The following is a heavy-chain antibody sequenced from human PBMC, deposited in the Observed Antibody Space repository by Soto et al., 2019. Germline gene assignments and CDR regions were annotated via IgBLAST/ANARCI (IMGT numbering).Heavy chain of an antibody. CDR2: IYHSGST. J-gene: IGHJ3*02. Sequence: QLQLQESGSGLVKPSQTLSLTCAVSGGSISSGGYSWSWIRQPPGKGLEWIGYIYHSGSTYYNPSLKNLVTISVDRSKNQFSLKLSSVTAADTAVYYCARGYDSRREDACDIWGQGAMVRVSS. D-gene: IGHD3-22*01. CDR1: GGSISSGGYS. CDR3: ARGYDSRREDACDI. V-gene: IGHV4-30-2*01.